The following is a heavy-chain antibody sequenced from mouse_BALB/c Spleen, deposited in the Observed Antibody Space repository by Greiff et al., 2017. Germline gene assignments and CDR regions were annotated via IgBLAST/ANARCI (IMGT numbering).Heavy chain of an antibody. CDR3: AYYRYDWFAY. J-gene: IGHJ3*01. Sequence: QVQLKQSGPGLVQPSQSLSITCTVSGFSLTSYGVHWVRQSPGKGLEWLGVIWSGGSTDYNAAFISRLSISKDNSKSQVFFKMNSLQANDTAIYYCAYYRYDWFAYWGQGTLVTVSA. V-gene: IGHV2-2*02. CDR2: IWSGGST. D-gene: IGHD2-14*01. CDR1: GFSLTSYG.